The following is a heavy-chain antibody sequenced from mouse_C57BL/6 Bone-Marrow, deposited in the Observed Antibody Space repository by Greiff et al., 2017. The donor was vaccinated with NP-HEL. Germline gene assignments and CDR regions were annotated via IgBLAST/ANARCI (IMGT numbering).Heavy chain of an antibody. CDR3: ARSPLYYYGSSSFTDDFDV. J-gene: IGHJ1*03. D-gene: IGHD1-1*01. Sequence: QVQLQQPGAELVRPGTSVKLSCKASGYTFTSYWMHWVKQRPGQGLEWIGVIDPSDSYTNYNQKFKGKATLTVDTSSSTAYMQLSSLTSEDSAVYYCARSPLYYYGSSSFTDDFDVWGTGTTVTVSS. V-gene: IGHV1-59*01. CDR2: IDPSDSYT. CDR1: GYTFTSYW.